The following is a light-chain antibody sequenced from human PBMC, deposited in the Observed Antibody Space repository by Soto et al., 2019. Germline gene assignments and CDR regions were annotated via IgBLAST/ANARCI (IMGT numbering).Light chain of an antibody. CDR3: VQALQTRT. V-gene: IGKV2-28*01. CDR1: QSLLHSNGYNY. J-gene: IGKJ1*01. Sequence: DIVTTQSPLSLPVTPGEPASISCRSSQSLLHSNGYNYLDWYLQKPGQSPQLLIYLGSNRASGVPDRFSGSGSGTDFTLNISRVEAEDVGVYYCVQALQTRTFGQGTKVDI. CDR2: LGS.